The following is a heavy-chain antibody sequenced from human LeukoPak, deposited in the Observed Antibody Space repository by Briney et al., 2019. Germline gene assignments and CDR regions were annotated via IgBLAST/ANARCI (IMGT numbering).Heavy chain of an antibody. CDR1: GGSFSGYY. CDR2: INHSGST. CDR3: ARGRRYCSSTSCYTGNWFDP. Sequence: SETLSLTCAVYGGSFSGYYWSWIRQPPGKGLEWIGEINHSGSTNYNPSLKSRVTISVDTSKNQFSLKLSSVTAADTAVYYCARGRRYCSSTSCYTGNWFDPWGQGTLVTVSS. D-gene: IGHD2-2*02. J-gene: IGHJ5*02. V-gene: IGHV4-34*01.